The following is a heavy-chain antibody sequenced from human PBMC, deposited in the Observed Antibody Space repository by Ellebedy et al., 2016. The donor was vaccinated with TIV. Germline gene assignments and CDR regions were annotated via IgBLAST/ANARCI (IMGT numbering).Heavy chain of an antibody. CDR2: ISGSGGST. CDR1: GFTFSSYA. J-gene: IGHJ4*02. CDR3: ANIRGDYY. Sequence: GESLKISXAASGFTFSSYAMSWVRQAPGKGLEWVSAISGSGGSTYYADSVKGRFTISRDNSKNTLYLQMNSLRAEDTAVYYCANIRGDYYWGQGTLVTVSS. V-gene: IGHV3-23*01. D-gene: IGHD3-16*01.